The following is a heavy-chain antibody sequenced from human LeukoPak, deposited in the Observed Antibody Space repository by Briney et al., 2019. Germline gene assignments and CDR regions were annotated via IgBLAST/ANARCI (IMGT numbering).Heavy chain of an antibody. V-gene: IGHV3-21*01. CDR3: ARNSYDYVWGSYDRTSADY. D-gene: IGHD3-16*01. J-gene: IGHJ4*02. Sequence: GGSLRLSCAASGFTFSSYSMNWVRQAPGNGLEWVSSISTSSSYIYYADSVKGRFTISRDNAKNSLYLQITSLTAEDTAVYYCARNSYDYVWGSYDRTSADYWGQGTLVTVSS. CDR1: GFTFSSYS. CDR2: ISTSSSYI.